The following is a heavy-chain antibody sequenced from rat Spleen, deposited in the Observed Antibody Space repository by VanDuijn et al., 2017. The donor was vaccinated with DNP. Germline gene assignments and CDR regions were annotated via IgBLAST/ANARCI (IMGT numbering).Heavy chain of an antibody. Sequence: EVLLVESDGGLVQPGRSLKLSCAVSGFTFSDNNMAWVRQAPKKGLDWAATITSGGINTYYRDSVRGRFTISSDYAKGTLYLQMDSLRSEDTATYYCTTTHYYDGWFPFDYWGQGVMVTVSS. J-gene: IGHJ2*01. D-gene: IGHD1-12*02. V-gene: IGHV5-7*01. CDR3: TTTHYYDGWFPFDY. CDR1: GFTFSDNN. CDR2: ITSGGINT.